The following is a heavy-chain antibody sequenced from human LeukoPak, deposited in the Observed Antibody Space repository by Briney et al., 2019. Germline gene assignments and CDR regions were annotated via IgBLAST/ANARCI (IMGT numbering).Heavy chain of an antibody. J-gene: IGHJ4*02. CDR2: ISSSSSTI. CDR3: ATVTYWDFDY. Sequence: PGGSPRLSCAASGFTFSSYSMNWVRQAPGKGLEWVSYISSSSSTIYYADSVKGRFTISRDNAKNSLYLQMNSLRDEDTAVYYCATVTYWDFDYWGQGTLVTVSS. D-gene: IGHD4-17*01. V-gene: IGHV3-48*02. CDR1: GFTFSSYS.